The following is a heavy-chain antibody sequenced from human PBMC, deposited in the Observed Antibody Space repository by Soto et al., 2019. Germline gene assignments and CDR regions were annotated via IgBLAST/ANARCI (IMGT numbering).Heavy chain of an antibody. CDR2: ISLYDGST. J-gene: IGHJ4*02. D-gene: IGHD3-10*01. V-gene: IGHV1-18*01. Sequence: ASVKVSCKASGYTFTTYGITWVRQAPGQGLEWMGWISLYDGSTKYAQNLQGRVTMTTDTPTSTAYMELTSLRSDDTAVYYCARERASGYFDFWXQXTLVTVSS. CDR1: GYTFTTYG. CDR3: ARERASGYFDF.